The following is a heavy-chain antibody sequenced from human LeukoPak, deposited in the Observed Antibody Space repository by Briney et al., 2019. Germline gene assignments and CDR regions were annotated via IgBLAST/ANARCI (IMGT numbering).Heavy chain of an antibody. Sequence: GGSLRLSCAASGFTFSHYAMTWVRQAPGKGLEWVSSISGSGEKTYLADSLKGRFTISRDNSKKTTFLVMNHLRVEDTGLYFCADDRRVGVASAHDCWGLGTLVSVSS. J-gene: IGHJ4*02. CDR3: ADDRRVGVASAHDC. CDR1: GFTFSHYA. CDR2: ISGSGEKT. D-gene: IGHD1-26*01. V-gene: IGHV3-23*01.